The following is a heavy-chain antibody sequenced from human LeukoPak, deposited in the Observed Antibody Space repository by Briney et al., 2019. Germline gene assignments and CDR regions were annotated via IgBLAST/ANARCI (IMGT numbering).Heavy chain of an antibody. D-gene: IGHD3-22*01. CDR3: ARAHQYYYDSSGAS. CDR2: INHRGST. CDR1: GGSFSGYY. J-gene: IGHJ5*02. V-gene: IGHV4-34*01. Sequence: SETLSLTCAVYGGSFSGYYWSWIRQPPGKGLEWIGEINHRGSTNYNPSLKSRVTISVDTSKNQFSLKLSSVTAADTAVYYCARAHQYYYDSSGASWGQGTLVTVSS.